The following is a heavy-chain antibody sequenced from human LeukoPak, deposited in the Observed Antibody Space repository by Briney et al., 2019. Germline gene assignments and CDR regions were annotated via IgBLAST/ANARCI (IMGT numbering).Heavy chain of an antibody. CDR1: GGSISSGSYY. J-gene: IGHJ4*02. Sequence: SQTLSLTCTVSGGSISSGSYYWSWIRQPAGKGLEWIGRIYTSGSTNYNPSLKSRVTISVDTSKNQFSLKLTSVTAADTAIYYCASQGSDSGWFYFWGQGTLVTVSS. D-gene: IGHD6-19*01. CDR2: IYTSGST. CDR3: ASQGSDSGWFYF. V-gene: IGHV4-61*02.